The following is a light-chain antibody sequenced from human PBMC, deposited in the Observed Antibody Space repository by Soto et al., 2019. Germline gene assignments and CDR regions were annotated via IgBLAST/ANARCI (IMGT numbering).Light chain of an antibody. CDR2: EGS. CDR1: SSDVGSYNL. V-gene: IGLV2-23*01. Sequence: QSVLTQPASVSGSPGQSITISCTGTSSDVGSYNLVSWYQQHPGKAPKLMIYEGSKLPSGVSNRFSGSKSGNTASLTISGLQAEDEADYYCCSYAGSSLYVFGTGTKVTVL. CDR3: CSYAGSSLYV. J-gene: IGLJ1*01.